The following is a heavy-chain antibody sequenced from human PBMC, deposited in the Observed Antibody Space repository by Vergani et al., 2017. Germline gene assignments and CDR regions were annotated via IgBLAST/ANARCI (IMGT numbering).Heavy chain of an antibody. V-gene: IGHV1-3*01. Sequence: QVQLVQSGAEVKKPGASVKVSCKASGYTFTSYAMHWVRQAPGQRLEWMGWINAGNGNTKYSQKFQGRVTITRDTSASTAYMELSSLRSEDTAVYYCAISLIYDDSSGHDYYYYGMDVWGQGTTVTVSS. CDR1: GYTFTSYA. CDR3: AISLIYDDSSGHDYYYYGMDV. CDR2: INAGNGNT. J-gene: IGHJ6*02. D-gene: IGHD3-22*01.